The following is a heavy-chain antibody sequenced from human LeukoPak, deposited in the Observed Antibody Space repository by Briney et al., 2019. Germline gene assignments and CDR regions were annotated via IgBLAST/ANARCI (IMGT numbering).Heavy chain of an antibody. CDR2: ISSNGGST. CDR1: GFTFSSYP. J-gene: IGHJ4*02. Sequence: PGGSLRLSCAASGFTFSSYPMHWVRQAPGKGLEYVSAISSNGGSTYYANSVKGRVTISRDNSKNTLYLKMRSLRAEDVTVYYCARAEVDTAMALRNWGQGTLVTVSS. V-gene: IGHV3-64*01. CDR3: ARAEVDTAMALRN. D-gene: IGHD5-18*01.